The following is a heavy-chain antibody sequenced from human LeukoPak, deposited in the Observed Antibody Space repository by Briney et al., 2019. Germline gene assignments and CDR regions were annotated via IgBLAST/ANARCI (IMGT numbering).Heavy chain of an antibody. Sequence: PSETLSLTCAVSGGSISSGDYYWSWIRQPPGKGLEWIGYIYYSGSTYYNPSLKSRVTISVDTSKNQFSLKLSSVTAADTAVYYCARVGYDSSGYYPFGNWFDPWGQGTLVTVSS. J-gene: IGHJ5*02. D-gene: IGHD3-22*01. V-gene: IGHV4-30-4*01. CDR2: IYYSGST. CDR1: GGSISSGDYY. CDR3: ARVGYDSSGYYPFGNWFDP.